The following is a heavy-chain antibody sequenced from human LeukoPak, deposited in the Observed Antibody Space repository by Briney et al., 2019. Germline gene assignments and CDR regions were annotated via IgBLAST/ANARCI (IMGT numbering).Heavy chain of an antibody. CDR1: GYSISSGYY. D-gene: IGHD3-10*01. V-gene: IGHV4-38-2*02. Sequence: SETLSLTCTVSGYSISSGYYWGWIRQPPGKGLEWIGNIYPTGSTYYNPSLKSRVTISVDTSKNQFSLKLSSVTAADTAVYYCARDLIVPDAMTGSGSYSTDYWGQGTLATVSS. J-gene: IGHJ4*02. CDR2: IYPTGST. CDR3: ARDLIVPDAMTGSGSYSTDY.